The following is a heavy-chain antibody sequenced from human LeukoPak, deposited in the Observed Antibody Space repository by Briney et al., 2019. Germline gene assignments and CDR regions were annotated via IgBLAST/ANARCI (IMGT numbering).Heavy chain of an antibody. CDR2: IYSGGRT. CDR3: AKDRCSNGIGCYYYFMEV. D-gene: IGHD2-8*01. CDR1: GFTVSRNY. J-gene: IGHJ6*03. V-gene: IGHV3-66*01. Sequence: GGSLRLSCAASGFTVSRNYMSWVRQAPGKGLEWVSVIYSGGRTYYADSVKGRFTISRDNSKNTLYFQMNSLRAGDRAVYYCAKDRCSNGIGCYYYFMEVWGRGTTVT.